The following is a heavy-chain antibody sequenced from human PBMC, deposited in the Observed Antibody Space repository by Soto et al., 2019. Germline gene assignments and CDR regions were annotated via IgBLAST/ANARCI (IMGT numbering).Heavy chain of an antibody. J-gene: IGHJ4*02. V-gene: IGHV1-69*13. CDR2: IIPIFGTA. CDR1: GGTFSSYA. Sequence: SVKVSCKASGGTFSSYAISWVRQAPGQGLEWMGGIIPIFGTANYAQKFQGRVTITADESTSTAYMELSSLRSEDTAVHYCAGSPDMRYYFDYWGQGTLVTVSS. CDR3: AGSPDMRYYFDY.